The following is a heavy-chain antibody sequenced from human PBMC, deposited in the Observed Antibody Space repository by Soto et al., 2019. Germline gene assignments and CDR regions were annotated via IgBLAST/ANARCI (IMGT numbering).Heavy chain of an antibody. CDR3: ARYLWRTYSSGPYNDY. CDR2: ISSGSNYI. Sequence: GGSLRLSCAASGFTFSTYSMNWVRQPPGKGLEWVSSISSGSNYIYYADSVQGRFTISRDDAKNSLYLQMNSLRDEDTAVYYCARYLWRTYSSGPYNDYWGQGTLDTVSS. CDR1: GFTFSTYS. D-gene: IGHD6-19*01. V-gene: IGHV3-21*01. J-gene: IGHJ4*02.